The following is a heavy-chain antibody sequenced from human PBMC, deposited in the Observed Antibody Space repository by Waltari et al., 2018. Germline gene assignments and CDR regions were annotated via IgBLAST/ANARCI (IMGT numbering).Heavy chain of an antibody. CDR3: VKESPEAGRDY. D-gene: IGHD1-26*01. CDR2: IQYDGRNK. Sequence: QVQLVESGGGVVQPGESLRLSCAASGFSFRSSGMHWVRQAPGKGLEWVAFIQYDGRNKYNVDSVRGRFTISRDNSKNTLYLQMSSLGIDDTAVYYCVKESPEAGRDYWGQGTLVTVS. CDR1: GFSFRSSG. J-gene: IGHJ4*02. V-gene: IGHV3-30*02.